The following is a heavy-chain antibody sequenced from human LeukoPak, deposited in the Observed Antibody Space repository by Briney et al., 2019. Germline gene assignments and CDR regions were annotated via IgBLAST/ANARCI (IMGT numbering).Heavy chain of an antibody. Sequence: ASVKVSCKASGYTFTGYYMHWVRQAPGQGLEWMGWINPNSGGTNYAQKFQGRVTMTRDTSISTAYMELSRLRSDDTAVYYCARDMSSSWYYFDYWGQGTLVTVSS. CDR2: INPNSGGT. CDR3: ARDMSSSWYYFDY. D-gene: IGHD6-13*01. CDR1: GYTFTGYY. J-gene: IGHJ4*02. V-gene: IGHV1-2*02.